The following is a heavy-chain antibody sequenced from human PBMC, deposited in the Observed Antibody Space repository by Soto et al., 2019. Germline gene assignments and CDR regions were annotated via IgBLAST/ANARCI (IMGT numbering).Heavy chain of an antibody. Sequence: QVQLVESGGGVVQPGRSLRLSCAASGFTFSSYGMHWVRQAPGKGLEWVAVIWYDGSNKYYADSVKGRFTISRDNSKNTLYLQMNSLRAEDTAVYYCASVRDYGDLDYWGQGTLVTVSS. CDR1: GFTFSSYG. J-gene: IGHJ4*02. D-gene: IGHD4-17*01. CDR2: IWYDGSNK. CDR3: ASVRDYGDLDY. V-gene: IGHV3-33*01.